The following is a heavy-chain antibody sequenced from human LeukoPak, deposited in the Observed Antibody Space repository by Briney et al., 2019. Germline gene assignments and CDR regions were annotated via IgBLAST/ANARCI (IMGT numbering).Heavy chain of an antibody. D-gene: IGHD3-16*01. J-gene: IGHJ4*01. CDR3: AKRGGGPRIPHTYYFDY. CDR2: ISYDGSNK. V-gene: IGHV3-30-3*02. CDR1: GFTFSSYA. Sequence: GGSLRLSCAASGFTFSSYAMHWVRQAPGKGLEWVAVISYDGSNKYYADSVKGRFTISRDNSKNTLYLQMNSLRAEDTAVYYCAKRGGGPRIPHTYYFDYWGHGTLVTVSS.